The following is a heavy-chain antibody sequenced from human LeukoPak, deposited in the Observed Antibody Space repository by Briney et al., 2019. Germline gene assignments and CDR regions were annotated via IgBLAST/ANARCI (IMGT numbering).Heavy chain of an antibody. CDR2: IKQDGSEK. V-gene: IGHV3-7*01. D-gene: IGHD3-10*01. Sequence: GGSLRLSCAASGFTFSSYSMNWVRQAPGKGLEWVANIKQDGSEKYYVDSVKGRFTISRDNSKNTLYLQMNSLRAEDTAVYYCAKDSDPYGSGSLDYWGQGTLVTVSS. CDR1: GFTFSSYS. J-gene: IGHJ4*02. CDR3: AKDSDPYGSGSLDY.